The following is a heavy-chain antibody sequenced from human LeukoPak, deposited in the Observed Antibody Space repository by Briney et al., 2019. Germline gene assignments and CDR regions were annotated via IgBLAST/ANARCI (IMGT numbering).Heavy chain of an antibody. Sequence: SVKVSCKASGGTFSSYAISWVRQAPGQGLEWMGGIIPIFGTANYAQKFQGRVTITTDESTSTAYMELSSLRSEDTAVYYCARAVLGYNYDYCYMDVWGKGTTVTVSS. CDR3: ARAVLGYNYDYCYMDV. CDR1: GGTFSSYA. J-gene: IGHJ6*03. D-gene: IGHD5-24*01. CDR2: IIPIFGTA. V-gene: IGHV1-69*05.